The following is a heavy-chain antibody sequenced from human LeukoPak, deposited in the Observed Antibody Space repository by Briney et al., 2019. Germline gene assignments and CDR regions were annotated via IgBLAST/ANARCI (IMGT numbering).Heavy chain of an antibody. CDR1: GGSISSGDYQ. CDR2: SRNKANSYST. Sequence: LSLTCTVSGGSISSGDYQWSWIRQPPGKGLEWVGRSRNKANSYSTEYAASVKGRFTISRDDSKNSLYLQMNSLKTEDTAMYYCARGPLFLNPHYYFDYWGQGTLVTVSS. CDR3: ARGPLFLNPHYYFDY. V-gene: IGHV3-72*01. J-gene: IGHJ4*02.